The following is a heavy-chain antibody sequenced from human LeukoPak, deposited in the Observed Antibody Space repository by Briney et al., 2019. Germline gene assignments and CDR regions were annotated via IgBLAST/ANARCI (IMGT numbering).Heavy chain of an antibody. V-gene: IGHV3-33*06. Sequence: GGSLRLSCAASGFSFSSYGFHWVRQAPGKALEWVSAISYDGKNIHYADSVKGRFTISRDNSRNTVYLQMNSLRVEDTAVYYCAKTYSRESGYDFFFHYWGQGTRVTVSS. CDR2: ISYDGKNI. CDR3: AKTYSRESGYDFFFHY. CDR1: GFSFSSYG. J-gene: IGHJ4*02. D-gene: IGHD5-12*01.